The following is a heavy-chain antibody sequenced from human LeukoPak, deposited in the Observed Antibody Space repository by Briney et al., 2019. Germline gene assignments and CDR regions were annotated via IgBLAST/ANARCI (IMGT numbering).Heavy chain of an antibody. J-gene: IGHJ4*02. CDR3: AKDAQRGFDYSNSLEH. CDR2: IWGDGSNK. Sequence: GGSLRLSCAASGYTFSHFGMHWVRQAPGKGLEWVAVIWGDGSNKYYAHSVKGRFTISRDNFMNTVSLQMHSLGTGDTAVYYCAKDAQRGFDYSNSLEHWGQGSLVIVSS. V-gene: IGHV3-33*06. CDR1: GYTFSHFG. D-gene: IGHD4-11*01.